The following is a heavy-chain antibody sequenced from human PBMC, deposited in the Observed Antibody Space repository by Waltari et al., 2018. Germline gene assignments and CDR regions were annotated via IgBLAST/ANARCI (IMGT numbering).Heavy chain of an antibody. CDR2: MNPNSGNT. Sequence: QVQLVQSGAEVKKPGASVKVSCKASGYTFTSYDINWVRQATGQGLEWMGWMNPNSGNTGYAQKFQGRVTITRNTSISTAYMELSSLRSEDTAVYYCARGRENDGPVDNWFDPWGQGTLVTVSS. CDR1: GYTFTSYD. J-gene: IGHJ5*02. CDR3: ARGRENDGPVDNWFDP. V-gene: IGHV1-8*03. D-gene: IGHD1-1*01.